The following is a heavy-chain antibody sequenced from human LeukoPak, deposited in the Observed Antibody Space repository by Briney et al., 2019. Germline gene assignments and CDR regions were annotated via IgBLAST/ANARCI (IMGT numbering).Heavy chain of an antibody. CDR3: AKAASYSSYAVLDY. CDR2: IGDNGDIT. D-gene: IGHD2-2*01. J-gene: IGHJ4*02. V-gene: IGHV3-23*01. CDR1: GFTFTAYA. Sequence: PGGSLRLSCAASGFTFTAYAMSWVRQAPGKGLEWVSVIGDNGDITYYADSVKGRLTIARDTSKNTLYLQMNSLRAEDTAVYYCAKAASYSSYAVLDYWGQGTLVTVSS.